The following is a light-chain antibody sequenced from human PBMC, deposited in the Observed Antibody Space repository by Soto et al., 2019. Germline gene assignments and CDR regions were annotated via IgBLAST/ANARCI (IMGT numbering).Light chain of an antibody. V-gene: IGKV3D-20*02. CDR2: GAS. Sequence: EIVLTQSPGTLSLSPGERATLSCRASQSVSSNYLAWYQQKPGQAPRLLIYGASSRATGIPDRFSGSGSGTEFTLTISRLEPEDFAVYYCQQRSNWPLTFGGGTKVDIK. J-gene: IGKJ4*01. CDR3: QQRSNWPLT. CDR1: QSVSSNY.